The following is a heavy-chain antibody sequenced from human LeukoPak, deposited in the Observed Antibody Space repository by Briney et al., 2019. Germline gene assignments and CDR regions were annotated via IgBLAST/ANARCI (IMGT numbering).Heavy chain of an antibody. Sequence: GASVKVSCKASGGTFSSYAISWVRQAPGQGLEWMGWISAYNGNTNYAQKLQGRVTMTTDTSTSTAYMELRSLRSDDTAVYYCARDDYRAYYYGMDVWGQGTTVTVSS. D-gene: IGHD4-11*01. CDR1: GGTFSSYA. CDR2: ISAYNGNT. V-gene: IGHV1-18*01. CDR3: ARDDYRAYYYGMDV. J-gene: IGHJ6*02.